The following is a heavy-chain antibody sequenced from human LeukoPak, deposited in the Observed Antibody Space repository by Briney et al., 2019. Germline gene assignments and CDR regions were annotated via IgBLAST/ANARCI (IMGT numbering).Heavy chain of an antibody. CDR3: ARDRGGIVVVPAASDY. CDR1: GFTFSSYS. D-gene: IGHD2-2*01. Sequence: GGSLRLSCAASGFTFSSYSIHWVRQAPGKGLEWVAVIWYDGSNKYYADSVKGRFTISRDNSKSTLYLQMNSLRAEDTAVYYCARDRGGIVVVPAASDYWGQGTLVTVSS. V-gene: IGHV3-33*08. CDR2: IWYDGSNK. J-gene: IGHJ4*02.